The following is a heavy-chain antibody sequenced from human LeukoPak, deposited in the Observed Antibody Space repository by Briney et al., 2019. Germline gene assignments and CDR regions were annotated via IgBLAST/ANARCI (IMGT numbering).Heavy chain of an antibody. Sequence: ASVKVSCKASGYTFTSYGISWVRQAPGQGLEWMGWISAYNGNTNYAQKLQGRVTMTTDTSTSTAYMELRSLRSNDTAVYYCARVDPRNFDFWSGYLGTAFDIWGQGTMVTVSS. CDR3: ARVDPRNFDFWSGYLGTAFDI. J-gene: IGHJ3*02. CDR2: ISAYNGNT. CDR1: GYTFTSYG. D-gene: IGHD3-3*01. V-gene: IGHV1-18*01.